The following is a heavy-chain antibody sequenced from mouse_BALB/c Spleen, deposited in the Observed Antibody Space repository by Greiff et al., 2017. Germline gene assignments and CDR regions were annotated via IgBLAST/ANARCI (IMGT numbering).Heavy chain of an antibody. CDR1: GFNIKDTY. CDR2: IDPANGNT. J-gene: IGHJ4*01. CDR3: ARKDYYGHYAMDY. Sequence: EVQLQQSGAELVKPGASVKLSCTASGFNIKDTYMHWVKQRPEQGLEWIGRIDPANGNTKYDPKFQGKATITADTSSNTAYLQLSSLTSEDTAVYYCARKDYYGHYAMDYWGQGTSVTVSS. D-gene: IGHD1-2*01. V-gene: IGHV14-3*02.